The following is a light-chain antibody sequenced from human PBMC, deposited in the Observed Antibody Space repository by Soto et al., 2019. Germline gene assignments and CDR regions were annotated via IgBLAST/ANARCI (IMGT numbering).Light chain of an antibody. CDR2: EVS. Sequence: QSVLTQPASVSGSPGQSIAISCTGTSSDVGDYTYVSWYQQHPGKAPKLMIYEVSNRPSGVSNRFSDSKSGNTASLTISGLQAEDEGDYYCSSYTSSSTFVFGTGTKLTVL. J-gene: IGLJ1*01. CDR1: SSDVGDYTY. CDR3: SSYTSSSTFV. V-gene: IGLV2-14*01.